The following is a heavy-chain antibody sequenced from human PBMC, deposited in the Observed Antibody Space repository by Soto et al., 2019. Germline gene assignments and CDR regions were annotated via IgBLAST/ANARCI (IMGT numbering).Heavy chain of an antibody. V-gene: IGHV4-59*01. CDR2: IYYSGST. CDR1: GGSISSYY. Sequence: ASETLSLTCTVSGGSISSYYWSWIRQPPGKGLEWIGYIYYSGSTNYNPSLKSQVTISVDTSKNQFSLKLSSVTAADTAVYYCARVSRRGSGSYFCDYWGQGTLVTVSS. D-gene: IGHD3-10*01. J-gene: IGHJ4*02. CDR3: ARVSRRGSGSYFCDY.